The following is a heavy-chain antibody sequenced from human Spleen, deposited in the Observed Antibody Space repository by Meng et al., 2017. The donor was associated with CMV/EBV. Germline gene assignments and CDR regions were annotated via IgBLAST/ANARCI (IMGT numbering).Heavy chain of an antibody. Sequence: ASVKVSCKASGYTFTDHYFHWVRQAPGQGLEWMGCIHPQSGVTNYAQKFQARVALTRDTSINTGYMELSRLTSDDTAVYYCAKGMEDFVVEPPTIWVDPWGQGTLVTVSS. J-gene: IGHJ5*02. CDR3: AKGMEDFVVEPPTIWVDP. CDR2: IHPQSGVT. D-gene: IGHD1-14*01. CDR1: GYTFTDHY. V-gene: IGHV1-2*02.